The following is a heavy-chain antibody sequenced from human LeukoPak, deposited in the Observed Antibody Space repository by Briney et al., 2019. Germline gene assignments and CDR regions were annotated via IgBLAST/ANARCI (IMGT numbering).Heavy chain of an antibody. CDR2: IFSSGNT. Sequence: PSETLSLTCTVSGGSISSSTYSWTWIRQPPGKGLEWIGSIFSSGNTYYNPSLKSRVTISVDTFKNHFSLKLNSVTAADTAVYYCARHSYYYDSSAFYYYFDYWGQGTLVTVSS. J-gene: IGHJ4*02. V-gene: IGHV4-39*01. D-gene: IGHD3-22*01. CDR3: ARHSYYYDSSAFYYYFDY. CDR1: GGSISSSTYS.